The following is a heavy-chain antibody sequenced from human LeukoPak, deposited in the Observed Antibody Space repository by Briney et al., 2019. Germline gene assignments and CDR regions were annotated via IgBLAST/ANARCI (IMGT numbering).Heavy chain of an antibody. CDR3: ARERPGSRVLDY. CDR1: GFSVSNNH. V-gene: IGHV3-66*01. J-gene: IGHJ4*02. D-gene: IGHD3-10*01. CDR2: IYSGDTT. Sequence: PGGSLRLSCAASGFSVSNNHINWIRQAPWQGLEWVSIIYSGDTTYYSDSVQGRFILSSDNSKNMLYLQMNSLRVEDTAVYYCARERPGSRVLDYWGQGTVVTVSS.